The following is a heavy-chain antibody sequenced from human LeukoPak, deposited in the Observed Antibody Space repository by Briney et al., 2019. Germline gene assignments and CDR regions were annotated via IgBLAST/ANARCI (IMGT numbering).Heavy chain of an antibody. CDR1: GGSFSGYY. CDR3: ARGDPHADL. V-gene: IGHV3-11*04. Sequence: PSETLSLTCAVYGGSFSGYYWSWLRQPPGKGLEWIADITISGHTKNYADSVKGRFTISRDNAGTSLYLQMNSLRVEDTGVYYCARGDPHADLWGQGTLVTVSS. J-gene: IGHJ5*02. CDR2: ITISGHTK.